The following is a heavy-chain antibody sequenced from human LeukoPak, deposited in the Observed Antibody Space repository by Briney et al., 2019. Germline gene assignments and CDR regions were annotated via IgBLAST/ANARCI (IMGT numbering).Heavy chain of an antibody. CDR2: ISYDGSNK. V-gene: IGHV3-30-3*01. Sequence: SGGSLRLSCAASGFTFTTYAMHWVRQAPGKGLEWVAVISYDGSNKYYSDSVKGRFTISRDNSKNTLYLQMNSLRADDTAVYYCARDHSMEYGNWFDPWGQGTLVTVSS. CDR1: GFTFTTYA. CDR3: ARDHSMEYGNWFDP. J-gene: IGHJ5*02. D-gene: IGHD2/OR15-2a*01.